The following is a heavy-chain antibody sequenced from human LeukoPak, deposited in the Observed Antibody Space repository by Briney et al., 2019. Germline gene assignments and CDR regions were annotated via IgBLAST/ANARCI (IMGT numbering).Heavy chain of an antibody. CDR2: ISGSGGST. V-gene: IGHV3-23*01. D-gene: IGHD5-24*01. J-gene: IGHJ4*02. Sequence: PGGSLRLSCAASGFTFSSYAMSWVRQAPGKGLEWVSAISGSGGSTYYADSVKGRFTISRDNSKNTLYLQMNSLRAEDTAVHYCANSRDGYNPRPPLDYWGQGTLVTVSS. CDR3: ANSRDGYNPRPPLDY. CDR1: GFTFSSYA.